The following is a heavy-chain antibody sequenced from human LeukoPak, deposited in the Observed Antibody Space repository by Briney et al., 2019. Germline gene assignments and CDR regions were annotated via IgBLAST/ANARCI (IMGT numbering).Heavy chain of an antibody. Sequence: GGSLRLSCAASGFTFSSYGMHWVRQAPGKGLEWVAVIWYDGSNKYYADSVKGRFTISRDNSKNTLYLQMNSLRAEDTAVYYCARDRGSYWGGGNDYWGQGTLVTVSS. CDR3: ARDRGSYWGGGNDY. D-gene: IGHD1-26*01. V-gene: IGHV3-33*01. CDR1: GFTFSSYG. J-gene: IGHJ4*02. CDR2: IWYDGSNK.